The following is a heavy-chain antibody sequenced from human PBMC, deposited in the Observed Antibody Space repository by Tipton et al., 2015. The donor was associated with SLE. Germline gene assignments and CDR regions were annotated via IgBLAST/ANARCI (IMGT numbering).Heavy chain of an antibody. Sequence: QSGAEVKKPGASVKVSCKASGYTFRGYYIHWVRQAPGRGLEWMGWINPIVGDTKYAQKFQGRITMTRDTSISTAYMELRSLRSDDTAVYYCAREVYSGSYYYYYGMDVWGQGTTVTISS. CDR2: INPIVGDT. D-gene: IGHD3-10*01. CDR1: GYTFRGYY. CDR3: AREVYSGSYYYYYGMDV. V-gene: IGHV1-2*02. J-gene: IGHJ6*02.